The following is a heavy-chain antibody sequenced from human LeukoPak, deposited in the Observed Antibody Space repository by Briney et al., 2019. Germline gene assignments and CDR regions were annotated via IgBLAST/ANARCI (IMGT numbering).Heavy chain of an antibody. Sequence: SETLSLTCTVSGGSISSSSYYWGWIRQPPGKGLEWIGSIYYSGSTYYNPSLKSRVTISVDKSKNQFSLKLSSVTAADTAVYYCARVRGPLAAADYWGQGTLVTVSS. CDR1: GGSISSSSYY. J-gene: IGHJ4*02. V-gene: IGHV4-39*07. D-gene: IGHD6-13*01. CDR2: IYYSGST. CDR3: ARVRGPLAAADY.